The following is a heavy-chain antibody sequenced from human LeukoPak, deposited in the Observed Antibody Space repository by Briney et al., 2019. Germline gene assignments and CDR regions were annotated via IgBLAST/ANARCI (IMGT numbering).Heavy chain of an antibody. V-gene: IGHV4-59*01. CDR2: TYYSGST. Sequence: SETLSLTCTVSGGSIDTYFWAWIRQPPGKGLEWIGYTYYSGSTYYHPSLQSRVTISLGTPRNQISLKLNSVTTADTAVYFCARDYAGNSHFDLWGQGTLVTVSS. CDR1: GGSIDTYF. CDR3: ARDYAGNSHFDL. D-gene: IGHD4-23*01. J-gene: IGHJ4*02.